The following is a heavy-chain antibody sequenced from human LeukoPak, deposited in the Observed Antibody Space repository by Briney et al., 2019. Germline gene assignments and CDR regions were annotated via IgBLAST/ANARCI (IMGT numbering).Heavy chain of an antibody. CDR3: ARGFMAPPYYFDY. CDR1: GGSTSSGGYY. Sequence: SQTLSLTCTVSGGSTSSGGYYWSWIRQHPGKGLEYIGYIYYSGSTYYNPSHKSRVTISVDTSKNQFSLKLSSVTAADTAIYYCARGFMAPPYYFDYWGQGTLVTVSS. D-gene: IGHD3-3*01. CDR2: IYYSGST. V-gene: IGHV4-31*03. J-gene: IGHJ4*02.